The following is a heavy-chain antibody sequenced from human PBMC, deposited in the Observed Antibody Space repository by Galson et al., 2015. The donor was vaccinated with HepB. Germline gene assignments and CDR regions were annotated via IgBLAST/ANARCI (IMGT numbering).Heavy chain of an antibody. CDR1: GGTFSSYA. J-gene: IGHJ4*02. V-gene: IGHV1-69*13. CDR3: ASQPGGIAARPFDY. Sequence: SVKVSCKASGGTFSSYAISWVRQAPGRGLEWMGGIIPIFGTANYAQKFQGRVTITADESTSTAYMELSSLRSEDTAVYYCASQPGGIAARPFDYWGQGTLVTVSS. D-gene: IGHD6-6*01. CDR2: IIPIFGTA.